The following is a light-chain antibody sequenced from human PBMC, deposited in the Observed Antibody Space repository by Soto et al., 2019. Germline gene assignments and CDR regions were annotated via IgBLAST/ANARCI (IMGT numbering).Light chain of an antibody. CDR2: EVS. CDR3: SSFTSGSTYV. CDR1: SSDIGAYDY. J-gene: IGLJ1*01. V-gene: IGLV2-14*01. Sequence: QSVLTQPASVSGSPGQSITISCSGTSSDIGAYDYVSWCQQHPGKAPKLMIYEVSNRPSGVSDRFSGSKSGNTASLTISGLQADDEADYYCSSFTSGSTYVFGTGTKVTVL.